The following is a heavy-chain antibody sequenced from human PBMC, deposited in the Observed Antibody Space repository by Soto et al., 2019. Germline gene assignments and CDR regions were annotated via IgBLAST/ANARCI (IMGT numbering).Heavy chain of an antibody. Sequence: GASVKVSCKVSGYSLTELSMHWVRQASGKGLEWMGSLDPEDGETIYAQKFKGRVTMTKDTSTSTAYMELRSLRFDDTAVYYCVRDDLRYFDWLFDYDIFDYWGQGTLVTVSS. CDR3: VRDDLRYFDWLFDYDIFDY. CDR2: LDPEDGET. J-gene: IGHJ4*02. V-gene: IGHV1-24*01. D-gene: IGHD3-9*01. CDR1: GYSLTELS.